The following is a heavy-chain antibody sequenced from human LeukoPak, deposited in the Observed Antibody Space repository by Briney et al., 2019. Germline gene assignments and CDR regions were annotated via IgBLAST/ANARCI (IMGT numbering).Heavy chain of an antibody. V-gene: IGHV4-31*03. D-gene: IGHD2-2*01. CDR3: ARAAYCSSTSCYGWFDP. Sequence: PPQTLSLTCTVSGGSISSGGYYWSWIRQHPGKGLEWIGYIYYSGSTYYNPSLKSRVTISVDTSKNQFSLKLSSVTAADTAVYYCARAAYCSSTSCYGWFDPWGQGTLVTVSS. CDR2: IYYSGST. CDR1: GGSISSGGYY. J-gene: IGHJ5*02.